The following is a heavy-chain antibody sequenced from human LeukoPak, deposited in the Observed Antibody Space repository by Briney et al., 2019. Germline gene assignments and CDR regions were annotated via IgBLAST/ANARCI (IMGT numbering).Heavy chain of an antibody. CDR1: GGSISSGGYS. V-gene: IGHV4-30-2*01. Sequence: SQTLSLTCAVSGGSISSGGYSWSWIRQPPGKGLEWIGYIYHSGSTYYNPSLKSRVTISVDRSKNQFSLKLSSVTAADTAVYYCARGRAKYYYDSSGYSYFDYWGQGTLVTVSS. CDR3: ARGRAKYYYDSSGYSYFDY. J-gene: IGHJ4*02. CDR2: IYHSGST. D-gene: IGHD3-22*01.